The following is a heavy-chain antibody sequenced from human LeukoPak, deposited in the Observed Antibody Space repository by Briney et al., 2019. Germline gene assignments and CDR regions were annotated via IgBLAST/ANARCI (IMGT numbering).Heavy chain of an antibody. V-gene: IGHV4-34*01. CDR1: GGSFSGYY. CDR3: ARIAMNWFDP. J-gene: IGHJ5*02. Sequence: SETLSLTCAVYGGSFSGYYWSWIRQPPGKGLEWIGEINHSGSTNYNPSLKSRVTISVDTSKNQFSLKLSSVTAADTAVYYCARIAMNWFDPRGQGTLVTVSS. CDR2: INHSGST.